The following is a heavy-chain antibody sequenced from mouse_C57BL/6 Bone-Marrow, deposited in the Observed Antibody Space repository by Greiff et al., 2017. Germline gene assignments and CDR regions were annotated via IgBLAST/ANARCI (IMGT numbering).Heavy chain of an antibody. V-gene: IGHV1-81*01. J-gene: IGHJ2*01. D-gene: IGHD2-1*01. CDR1: GYTFTSYG. CDR2: IYPRSGNT. CDR3: ASMGILYGNYVGY. Sequence: VQLQQSGAELARPGASVKLSCKASGYTFTSYGISWVKQRPGQGLEWIGEIYPRSGNTYYNEKFKGKATLTADKSSSTAYMELRSLTSEDSAVYFCASMGILYGNYVGYWGQGTTLTVSS.